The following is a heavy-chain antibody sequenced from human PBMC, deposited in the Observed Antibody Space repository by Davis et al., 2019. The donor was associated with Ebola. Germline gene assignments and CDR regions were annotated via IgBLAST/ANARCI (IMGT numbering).Heavy chain of an antibody. CDR2: IDWDDDK. V-gene: IGHV2-70*01. CDR1: GFSLSTSGMC. D-gene: IGHD3-22*01. Sequence: SGPTLVKPTQTLTLTCTFSGFSLSTSGMCVSWIRQPPGKALEWLALIDWDDDKYYSTSLKTRLTISKDTSKNQVVLTMTNMDPVDTATYYCARIQQYYDSSGYYYGGPSYGMDVWGQGTTVTVSS. CDR3: ARIQQYYDSSGYYYGGPSYGMDV. J-gene: IGHJ6*02.